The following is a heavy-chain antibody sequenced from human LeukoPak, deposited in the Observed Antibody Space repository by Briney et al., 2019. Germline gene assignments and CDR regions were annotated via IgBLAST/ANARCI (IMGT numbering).Heavy chain of an antibody. D-gene: IGHD3-16*01. CDR1: GFTLSTYW. CDR2: INRGGSGK. CDR3: ASWGAGGNS. J-gene: IGHJ4*02. V-gene: IGHV3-7*01. Sequence: SGGSLRLFCGACGFTLSTYWVKGVGQVPGKGLDWVANINRGGSGKKYVDSVKGRFTIARDNADNSLSLQMNSLRAEDTAVSYCASWGAGGNSWGQGTLVTVSS.